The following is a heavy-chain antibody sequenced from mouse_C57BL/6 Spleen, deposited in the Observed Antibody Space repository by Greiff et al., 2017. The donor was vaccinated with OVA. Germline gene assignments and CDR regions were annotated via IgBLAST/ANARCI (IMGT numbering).Heavy chain of an antibody. Sequence: VQGVESGAELVRPGASVTLSCKASGYTFTDYEMHWVKQTPVHGLEWIGAIDPETGGTAYNQKFKGKAILTADKSSSTAYMELRSLTSEDSAVYYCTRNCDYWGQGTTLTVSS. CDR3: TRNCDY. J-gene: IGHJ2*01. CDR1: GYTFTDYE. V-gene: IGHV1-15*01. CDR2: IDPETGGT.